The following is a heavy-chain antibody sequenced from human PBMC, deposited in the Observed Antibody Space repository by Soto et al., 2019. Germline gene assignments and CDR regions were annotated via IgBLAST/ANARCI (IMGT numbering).Heavy chain of an antibody. D-gene: IGHD2-15*01. J-gene: IGHJ6*02. CDR1: GYNFARNS. Sequence: GESLKISCKGSGYNFARNSIGWVRQMPGKGLEWMGLINPADSETTYSPSFQGQVTISADRSVSTACLRWISLKAADTAMCCCARRAGLLMCETCGEWLSQKKLLHGYGVDVWGQGTTVTVSS. CDR2: INPADSET. V-gene: IGHV5-51*01. CDR3: ARRAGLLMCETCGEWLSQKKLLHGYGVDV.